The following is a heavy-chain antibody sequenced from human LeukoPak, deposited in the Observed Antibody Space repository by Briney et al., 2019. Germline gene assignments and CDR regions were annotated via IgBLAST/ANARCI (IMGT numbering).Heavy chain of an antibody. Sequence: GGSLTLSCSASGCTFSRYEMNWVRQPPGKGLEWVAYISSSGSTIYYADSVKGRFTMSRDNAKNSLYLQMSSLRAEDTAVYYCAREGFTYGFPNWFDSWGQGTLVTVSS. CDR1: GCTFSRYE. CDR3: AREGFTYGFPNWFDS. D-gene: IGHD3-10*01. CDR2: ISSSGSTI. V-gene: IGHV3-48*03. J-gene: IGHJ5*01.